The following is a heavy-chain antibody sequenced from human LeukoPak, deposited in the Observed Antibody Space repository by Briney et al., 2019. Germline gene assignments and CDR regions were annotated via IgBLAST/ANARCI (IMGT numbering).Heavy chain of an antibody. D-gene: IGHD3-10*01. J-gene: IGHJ4*02. CDR3: ARRKMVRGIIPDY. CDR1: GYSFTAYY. Sequence: GASVKVSCKASGYSFTAYYMHWVRQAPGQGLEWMGWINPNSGGTNYAQKFQGRVTMTRDTSISTAYMELSRLRSEDTAVYYCARRKMVRGIIPDYWGQGTLVTVSS. V-gene: IGHV1-2*02. CDR2: INPNSGGT.